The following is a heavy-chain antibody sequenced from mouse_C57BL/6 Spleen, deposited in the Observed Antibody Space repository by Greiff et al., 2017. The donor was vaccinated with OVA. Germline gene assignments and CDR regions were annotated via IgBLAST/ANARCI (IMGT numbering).Heavy chain of an antibody. CDR2: IWGGGST. J-gene: IGHJ1*03. CDR1: GFSLTSYG. V-gene: IGHV2-9*01. Sequence: VKLVESGPGLVAPSQSLSITCTVSGFSLTSYGVDWVRQPPGKGLEWLGVIWGGGSTNYNSALMSRLSIIDDNTKSQVFLKRNSLQTDDTAMYYCAKQEGRFPSYRCFDDWGTGTTVTVSS. CDR3: AKQEGRFPSYRCFDD.